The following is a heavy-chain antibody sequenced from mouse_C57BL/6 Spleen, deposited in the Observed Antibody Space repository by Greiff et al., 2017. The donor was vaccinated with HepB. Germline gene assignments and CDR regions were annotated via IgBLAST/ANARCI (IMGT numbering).Heavy chain of an antibody. Sequence: EVQLVESGGGLVKPGGSLKLSCAASGFTFSSYAMSWVRQTPEKRLEWVATISDGGSYTYYPDNVKGRFTISRDNAKNNLYLQMSHLKSEDTAMYYGARERGSSLPYYAMDYWGQGTSVTVSA. D-gene: IGHD1-1*01. CDR3: ARERGSSLPYYAMDY. J-gene: IGHJ4*01. CDR2: ISDGGSYT. V-gene: IGHV5-4*01. CDR1: GFTFSSYA.